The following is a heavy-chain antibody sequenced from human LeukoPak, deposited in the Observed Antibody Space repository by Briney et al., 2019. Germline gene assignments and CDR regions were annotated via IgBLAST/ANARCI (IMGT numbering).Heavy chain of an antibody. D-gene: IGHD3-3*01. V-gene: IGHV3-7*01. CDR3: ATDRGWRTSGYYLYYFEY. Sequence: PGGSLRLSCAASGFIITGYFMSWVRQAPGKGLEWVASIKHDGSEKYYVDSVRGRFTISRDNTKNLLYLQMSSLRAEDTAVYYCATDRGWRTSGYYLYYFEYWGQGTLVTFSS. J-gene: IGHJ4*02. CDR2: IKHDGSEK. CDR1: GFIITGYF.